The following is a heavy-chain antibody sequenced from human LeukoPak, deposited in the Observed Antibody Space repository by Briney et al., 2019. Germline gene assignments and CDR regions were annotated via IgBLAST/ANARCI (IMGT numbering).Heavy chain of an antibody. V-gene: IGHV3-21*04. Sequence: GGSLRLSCAASGFTASSTYVNWVRQAPGKGLEWVSSISSSSSYIYYADSVKGRFTISRDNAKNSLYLQMNSLRAEDTAVYYCAKDQTHYYDSSGYPTYYFDHWGQGTLVTVSS. J-gene: IGHJ4*02. CDR1: GFTASSTY. CDR3: AKDQTHYYDSSGYPTYYFDH. CDR2: ISSSSSYI. D-gene: IGHD3-22*01.